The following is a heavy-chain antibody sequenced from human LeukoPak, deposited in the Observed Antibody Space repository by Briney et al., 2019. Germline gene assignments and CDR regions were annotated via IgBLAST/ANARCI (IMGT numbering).Heavy chain of an antibody. CDR2: IYSGGST. V-gene: IGHV3-66*01. CDR1: GFTVSSNY. Sequence: PGGSLRLSCAASGFTVSSNYMSWVRQAPGKGLEWVSVIYSGGSTYYADSVKGRFTISRDNSKNTLYLQMNSLRAEDTAVYYCAASIRYFNWFDPWGQGTLVTVSS. CDR3: AASIRYFNWFDP. J-gene: IGHJ5*02. D-gene: IGHD4-17*01.